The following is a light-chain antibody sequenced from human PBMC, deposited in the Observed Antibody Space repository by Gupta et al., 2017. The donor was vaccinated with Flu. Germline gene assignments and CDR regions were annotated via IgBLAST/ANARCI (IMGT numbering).Light chain of an antibody. CDR3: QQYNKGHPAFS. CDR2: GAS. V-gene: IGKV3-15*01. CDR1: QSIGTN. Sequence: MTQSPANLSVPLGDSATLSCRASQSIGTNVAWYQQKPGQAPRLLIFGASTRPSGVKPRFSGSRGGTEYTLTISSRQSEEFGVYYCQQYNKGHPAFSFGQGTKLEIK. J-gene: IGKJ2*01.